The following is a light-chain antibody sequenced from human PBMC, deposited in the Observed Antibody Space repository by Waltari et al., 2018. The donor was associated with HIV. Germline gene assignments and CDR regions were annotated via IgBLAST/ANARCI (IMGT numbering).Light chain of an antibody. CDR3: AAWDVSLSGWV. CDR2: RNK. J-gene: IGLJ3*02. Sequence: VLTQPPPTSGPPGQKVTISCSGSTSNLASHFVYWYQPFPRTAPKLLIYRNKERPSGVPDRFSGSKSGISSSLAITGLRSEDEADYYCAAWDVSLSGWVFGGGTKLTVL. CDR1: TSNLASHF. V-gene: IGLV1-47*01.